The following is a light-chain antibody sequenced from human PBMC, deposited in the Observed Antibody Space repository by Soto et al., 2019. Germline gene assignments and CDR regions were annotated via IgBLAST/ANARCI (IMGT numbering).Light chain of an antibody. CDR2: DVS. J-gene: IGLJ2*01. Sequence: QSALTQPRSVSGSPGQPVTIPGTGTSSDVGGYTNASWYQQHPGKPPKLMIYDVSKRPSGVPDRFSGSKSGNTASLTISGLQAEDEADYYCCSYAGSYTVVFGGGTKLTVL. CDR3: CSYAGSYTVV. V-gene: IGLV2-11*01. CDR1: SSDVGGYTN.